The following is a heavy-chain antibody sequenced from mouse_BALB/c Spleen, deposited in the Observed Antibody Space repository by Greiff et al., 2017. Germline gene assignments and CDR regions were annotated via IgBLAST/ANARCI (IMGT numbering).Heavy chain of an antibody. CDR2: ISSGSSTI. D-gene: IGHD2-4*01. Sequence: EVQLVESGGGLVQPGGSRKLSCAASGFTFSSFGMHWVRQAPEKGLEWVAYISSGSSTIYYADTVKGRFTISRDNPKNTLFLQMTSLRSEDTAMYYCARGDDYDGDWFAYWGQGTLVTVSA. CDR1: GFTFSSFG. J-gene: IGHJ3*01. V-gene: IGHV5-17*02. CDR3: ARGDDYDGDWFAY.